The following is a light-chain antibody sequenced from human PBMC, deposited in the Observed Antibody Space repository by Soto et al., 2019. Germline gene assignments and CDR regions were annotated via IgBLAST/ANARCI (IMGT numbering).Light chain of an antibody. V-gene: IGKV3-15*01. CDR1: ESVNSN. J-gene: IGKJ4*01. CDR3: QQAKSFPLT. Sequence: DIVLTQSPASLSVSPGEGAILSCRASESVNSNLAWYQQRPGQAPRLLIYGASTRATGIPATFSGSGSGTEFTLTISSLQSEDFATYYCQQAKSFPLTFGGGTKVEI. CDR2: GAS.